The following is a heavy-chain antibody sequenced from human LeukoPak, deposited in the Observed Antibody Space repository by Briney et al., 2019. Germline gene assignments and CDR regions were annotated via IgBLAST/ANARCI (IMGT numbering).Heavy chain of an antibody. J-gene: IGHJ4*02. CDR2: INHSGST. D-gene: IGHD3-10*01. V-gene: IGHV4-34*01. CDR3: ARGRFYGSGSYYIIGDFDY. CDR1: GGSFSGYY. Sequence: SETLTLTCAVYGGSFSGYYWSWIRQPPGKGLEWIGEINHSGSTNYNQSLKSRVTISVGTSKNQFSLKLSSVTAADTAVYYCARGRFYGSGSYYIIGDFDYWGEGTLVTVSS.